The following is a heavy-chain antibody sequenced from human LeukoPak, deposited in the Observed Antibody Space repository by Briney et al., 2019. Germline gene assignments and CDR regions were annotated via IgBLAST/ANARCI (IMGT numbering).Heavy chain of an antibody. CDR2: IYTSGST. D-gene: IGHD6-13*01. CDR1: GGSISSYY. V-gene: IGHV4-4*07. Sequence: SETLSLTCTVSGGSISSYYWSWIRQPAGKGLEWIGRIYTSGSTNYNPSLKSRVTMSVDTSKNQFSLKLSSVTAADTAVYYCARARLGIAAAGIGPHASDIWGQGTMVTVSS. J-gene: IGHJ3*02. CDR3: ARARLGIAAAGIGPHASDI.